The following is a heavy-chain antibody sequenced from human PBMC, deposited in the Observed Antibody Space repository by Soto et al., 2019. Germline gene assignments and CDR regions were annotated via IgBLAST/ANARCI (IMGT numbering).Heavy chain of an antibody. CDR3: MGYCTDGSCYGLSVDFDY. Sequence: ELQVVESGGGLVQPGGSLRLSCAASGFPFSTYWMSWVRQAPGKGLEWVANINQGGIEKYYVDSVKGRFTISRDDGKNLLYLQMNSLRAEDTADWARMGYCTDGSCYGLSVDFDYWGRGTLVTVSS. CDR2: INQGGIEK. V-gene: IGHV3-7*01. D-gene: IGHD2-15*01. J-gene: IGHJ4*02. CDR1: GFPFSTYW.